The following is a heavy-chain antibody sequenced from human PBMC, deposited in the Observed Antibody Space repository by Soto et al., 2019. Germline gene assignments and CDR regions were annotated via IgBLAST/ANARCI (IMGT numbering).Heavy chain of an antibody. Sequence: QVQLVESGGGVVQPGRSLRLSCAASGFTFSSCGMHWVRQAPGKGLEWVAVISYDGSDKYYADPVKGRFTISRDNSKNTLYLQMNSLRVEDTALYYCAKDAGPGIPVAGTPGDYWGQGTLVTVSS. V-gene: IGHV3-30*18. CDR3: AKDAGPGIPVAGTPGDY. D-gene: IGHD6-19*01. J-gene: IGHJ4*02. CDR1: GFTFSSCG. CDR2: ISYDGSDK.